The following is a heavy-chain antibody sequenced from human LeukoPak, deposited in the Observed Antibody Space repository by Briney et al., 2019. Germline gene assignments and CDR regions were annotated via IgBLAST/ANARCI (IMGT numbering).Heavy chain of an antibody. Sequence: GASVKVSCKASGYTFTSYYMHWVRPAPGQGLEWMGIINPSGGSTSYAQKFQGRVTMTRDTSTSTVYMELSRLRSEDTGVYYCARDREEQQLMNWFDPWGQGTLVTVSS. CDR2: INPSGGST. J-gene: IGHJ5*02. D-gene: IGHD6-13*01. CDR1: GYTFTSYY. CDR3: ARDREEQQLMNWFDP. V-gene: IGHV1-46*01.